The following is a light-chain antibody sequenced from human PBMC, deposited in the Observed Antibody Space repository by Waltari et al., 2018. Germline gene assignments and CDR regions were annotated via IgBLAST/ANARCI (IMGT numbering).Light chain of an antibody. V-gene: IGKV3-15*01. Sequence: EIVMTQSPATLSVSPGERATLSCRASHSISSNLAWYQQKPGQPPRLLIYGASTRATGIPARFSGSGSEREFTLTISGLQSEDFAVYYCQRYDNWPPWTFGQGTRVEI. CDR1: HSISSN. CDR2: GAS. CDR3: QRYDNWPPWT. J-gene: IGKJ1*01.